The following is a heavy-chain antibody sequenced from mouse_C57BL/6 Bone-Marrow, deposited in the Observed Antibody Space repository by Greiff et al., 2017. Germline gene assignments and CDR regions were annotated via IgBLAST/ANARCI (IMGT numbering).Heavy chain of an antibody. V-gene: IGHV1-85*01. J-gene: IGHJ1*03. CDR2: IYPRDGST. CDR1: GYTFTSYD. D-gene: IGHD1-1*01. CDR3: ARDYGSSYWYFDV. Sequence: QVQLQQSGPELVKPGASVKLSCTASGYTFTSYDINWVKQRPGQGLEWIGWIYPRDGSTNYTEKFKGQATLTVDTSSSTAYMALHSLTSEDSAVYFSARDYGSSYWYFDVWGTGTTVTVSA.